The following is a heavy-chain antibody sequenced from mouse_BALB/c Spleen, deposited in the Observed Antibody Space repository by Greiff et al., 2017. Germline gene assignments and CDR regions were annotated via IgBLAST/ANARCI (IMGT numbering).Heavy chain of an antibody. V-gene: IGHV1S137*01. CDR2: ISTYYGDA. CDR3: ALYYRYDGGYYAMDY. J-gene: IGHJ4*01. Sequence: QVQLQQSGAELVRPGVSVKISCKGSGYTFTDYAMHWVKQSHAKSLEWIGVISTYYGDASYNQKFKGKATMTVDKSSSTAYMELARLTSEDSAIYYCALYYRYDGGYYAMDYWGQGTSVTVSS. D-gene: IGHD2-14*01. CDR1: GYTFTDYA.